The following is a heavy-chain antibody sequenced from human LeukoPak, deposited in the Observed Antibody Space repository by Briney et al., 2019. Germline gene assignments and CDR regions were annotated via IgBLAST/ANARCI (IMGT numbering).Heavy chain of an antibody. V-gene: IGHV4-31*03. Sequence: SQTLSLTCTVSGVSIGSGDYLWTWIRQHPGKGLEWIGHIYNSGSTYYNPSLKSRVTISLDTSKNQFPLKLSSVTAADTAVYYCAREGSTGGFDYWGQGTLVTVSS. CDR3: AREGSTGGFDY. CDR2: IYNSGST. J-gene: IGHJ4*02. CDR1: GVSIGSGDYL. D-gene: IGHD3-10*01.